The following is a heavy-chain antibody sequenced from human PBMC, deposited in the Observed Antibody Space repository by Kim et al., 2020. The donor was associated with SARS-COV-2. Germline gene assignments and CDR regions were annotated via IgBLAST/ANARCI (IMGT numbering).Heavy chain of an antibody. CDR1: GGSISSSSYY. J-gene: IGHJ3*02. Sequence: SETLSLTCTVSGGSISSSSYYWGWIRQPPGKGLEWIGSIYYSGSTYYNPSLKSRVTISVDTSKNQFSLKLSSVTAADTAVYYCARPHPSGEYYYDSSGSLRAFDIWGQGTMVTVSS. CDR2: IYYSGST. CDR3: ARPHPSGEYYYDSSGSLRAFDI. V-gene: IGHV4-39*01. D-gene: IGHD3-22*01.